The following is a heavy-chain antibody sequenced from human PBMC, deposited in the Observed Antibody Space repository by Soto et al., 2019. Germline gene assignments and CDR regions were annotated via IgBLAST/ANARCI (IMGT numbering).Heavy chain of an antibody. CDR2: IYYSGST. J-gene: IGHJ4*02. D-gene: IGHD2-2*01. V-gene: IGHV4-31*03. Sequence: SETLSLTCTVSGGSISSGGYYLSWIRQHPGKGLEWIGYIYYSGSTYYNPSLKSRVTISVDTSKNQFSLKLSSVTAADTAVYYCARALVVPAAMFDYWGQGTLVTVSS. CDR1: GGSISSGGYY. CDR3: ARALVVPAAMFDY.